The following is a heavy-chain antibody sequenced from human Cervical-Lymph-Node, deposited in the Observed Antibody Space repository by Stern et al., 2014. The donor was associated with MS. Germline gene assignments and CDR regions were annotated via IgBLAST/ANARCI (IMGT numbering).Heavy chain of an antibody. D-gene: IGHD2-2*01. CDR1: AYTFTSYA. Sequence: QVQLLQSGSELKKPVASVKASCKASAYTFTSYAMNWVRQSPGQGLEWMGWINTNTGNPTYTEGFTRRLVLSFDTSGRTAYLQISSLKAEDTAVYYCARSRVVVPAATYYYYYYGMDVWGQGTTVTVSS. CDR3: ARSRVVVPAATYYYYYYGMDV. V-gene: IGHV7-4-1*02. CDR2: INTNTGNP. J-gene: IGHJ6*02.